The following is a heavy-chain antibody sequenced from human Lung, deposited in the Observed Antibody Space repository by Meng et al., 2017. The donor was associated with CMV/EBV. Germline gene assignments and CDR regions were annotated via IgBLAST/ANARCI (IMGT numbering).Heavy chain of an antibody. CDR3: ARALDTAMVTFDY. CDR2: IYYSGST. D-gene: IGHD5-18*01. Sequence: VQLQESGPGLVKPSQTLSLTCSVSCGSISSGDYDWSWIRQPPGKGLEWIGYIYYSGSTYYNPSLKSRVTISVDTSKNQFSLKLSSVTAADTAVYYCARALDTAMVTFDYWGQGTLVTVSS. V-gene: IGHV4-30-4*08. J-gene: IGHJ4*02. CDR1: CGSISSGDYD.